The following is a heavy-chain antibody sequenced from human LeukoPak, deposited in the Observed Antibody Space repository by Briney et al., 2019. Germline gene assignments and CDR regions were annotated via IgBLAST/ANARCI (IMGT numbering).Heavy chain of an antibody. CDR3: ARDWKARFSHVSWPSSGS. CDR1: SCTFPPLD. D-gene: IGHD1-1*01. Sequence: GASVKVSFKLPSCTFPPLDIHSLRYAPGQGLEWMGWINPNSGGTNYAQKFQGRVTMTRDRSISTAYMELSRLRSDDTAVYYCARDWKARFSHVSWPSSGSRAQCPFVTVSS. V-gene: IGHV1-2*02. CDR2: INPNSGGT. J-gene: IGHJ1*01.